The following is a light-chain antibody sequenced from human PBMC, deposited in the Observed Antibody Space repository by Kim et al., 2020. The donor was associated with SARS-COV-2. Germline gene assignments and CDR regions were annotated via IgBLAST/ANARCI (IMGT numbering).Light chain of an antibody. CDR3: QQYYALWT. Sequence: DIQMTQSPSTLSASVGDTVTITCRASQSIGTWLAWYQQKPGKAPEVLIYKASTLETWVPSRFSGSGSGTEFTLTISSLQPEDSASYHCQQYYALWTFGQGTKVDIK. V-gene: IGKV1-5*03. J-gene: IGKJ1*01. CDR2: KAS. CDR1: QSIGTW.